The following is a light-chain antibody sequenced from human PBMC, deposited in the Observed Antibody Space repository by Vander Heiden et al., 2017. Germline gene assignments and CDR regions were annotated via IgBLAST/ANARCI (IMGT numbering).Light chain of an antibody. CDR3: QQRSNWPPKYT. CDR1: QSVSSY. J-gene: IGKJ2*01. Sequence: IVLTQSPATLSLSPGERATVSCRASQSVSSYLAWYQQKPGQAPRLLIYDASNRATGIPARFSGSGSGTDFTHTISSLEPEDFAVYYCQQRSNWPPKYTFGQGTKLEIK. V-gene: IGKV3-11*01. CDR2: DAS.